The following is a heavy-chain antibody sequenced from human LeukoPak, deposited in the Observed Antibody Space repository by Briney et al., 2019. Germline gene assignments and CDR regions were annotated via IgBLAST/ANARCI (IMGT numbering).Heavy chain of an antibody. CDR1: GGSISSGFYY. J-gene: IGHJ3*02. CDR2: IYYSGIT. V-gene: IGHV4-39*01. CDR3: ARRGYDILTGSDDAFDI. D-gene: IGHD3-9*01. Sequence: NPSETLSLTCTVSGGSISSGFYYWAWIRQPPGKGLEWSGSIYYSGITYYNPSFKSPVTISIDTAKNQFSLKLSSVTAADTAVYYCARRGYDILTGSDDAFDIWGQGTMVTVSS.